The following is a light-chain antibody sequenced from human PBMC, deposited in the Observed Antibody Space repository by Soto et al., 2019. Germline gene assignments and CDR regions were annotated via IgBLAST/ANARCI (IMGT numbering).Light chain of an antibody. CDR3: QKYNSAPWT. V-gene: IGKV1-27*01. Sequence: DIQMTQSPSSLSASVGDRVTVTCRASQGISNYLAWYQQKPGKVPKLLIYAASTLQSGVPSRFSGSGSGTDFSLSISSLQPEDVATYYCQKYNSAPWTFGQGTKVEIK. J-gene: IGKJ1*01. CDR1: QGISNY. CDR2: AAS.